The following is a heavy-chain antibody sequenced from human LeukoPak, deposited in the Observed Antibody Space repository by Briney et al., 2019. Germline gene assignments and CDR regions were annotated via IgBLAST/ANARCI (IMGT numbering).Heavy chain of an antibody. V-gene: IGHV5-51*01. CDR1: GYSFTSYW. CDR3: ALRIEMATTNWFDP. CDR2: IYPGDSDT. J-gene: IGHJ5*02. Sequence: GESLKISCKGFGYSFTSYWISWVRQMPGKGLEWMGIIYPGDSDTRYSPSFQGQVTISADKSISTAYLQWSSLKASDTAMYYCALRIEMATTNWFDPWGQGTLVTVSS. D-gene: IGHD5-24*01.